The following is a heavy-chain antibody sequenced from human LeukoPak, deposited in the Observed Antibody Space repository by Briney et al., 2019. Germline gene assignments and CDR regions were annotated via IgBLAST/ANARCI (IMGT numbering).Heavy chain of an antibody. J-gene: IGHJ4*02. V-gene: IGHV1-2*06. CDR3: ARASPVRAGDY. D-gene: IGHD6-19*01. Sequence: ASVKVSCKASGYTFTGYYIHWVRQAPGQGLEWMGRLTPSSGDTNFAQKFRGRVTMTRDTSISTAYMELSRLTSDDTAVYYCARASPVRAGDYWGQGTLVTVSA. CDR1: GYTFTGYY. CDR2: LTPSSGDT.